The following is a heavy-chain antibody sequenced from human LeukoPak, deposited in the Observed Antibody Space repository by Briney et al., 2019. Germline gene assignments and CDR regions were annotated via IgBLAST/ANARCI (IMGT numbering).Heavy chain of an antibody. V-gene: IGHV4-59*12. CDR2: IYYSGSS. Sequence: PSETLSLTCTVSGGSISNSYWSWLRQPPGKGLEWIGYIYYSGSSNYNPSPKSRVTISVDTSKNQFSLKLSSVTAADTAVYYCARLRDLYNIFDYWGQGTLVTVSS. J-gene: IGHJ4*02. D-gene: IGHD1-1*01. CDR1: GGSISNSY. CDR3: ARLRDLYNIFDY.